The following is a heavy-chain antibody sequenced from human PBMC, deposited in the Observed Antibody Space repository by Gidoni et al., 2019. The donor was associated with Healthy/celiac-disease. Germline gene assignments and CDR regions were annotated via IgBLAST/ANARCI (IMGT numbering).Heavy chain of an antibody. CDR2: ISNDGSNK. CDR3: AKDLEVVSAIFDY. CDR1: GFTFSSYG. D-gene: IGHD2-21*01. V-gene: IGHV3-30*18. J-gene: IGHJ4*02. Sequence: QVQLVASGGGVVQPGRSLRLSCAASGFTFSSYGMHWVRQAPGKGLEWVAVISNDGSNKDYADSVKGRFTISRDNSKNTLYLQMNSLRAEDTAVYYCAKDLEVVSAIFDYWGQGILVTVSS.